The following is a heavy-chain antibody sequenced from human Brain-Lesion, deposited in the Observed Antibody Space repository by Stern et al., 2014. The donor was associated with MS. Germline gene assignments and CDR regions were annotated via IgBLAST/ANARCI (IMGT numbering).Heavy chain of an antibody. J-gene: IGHJ5*02. CDR1: GGSVSSTSYA. CDR2: IYYIGNT. V-gene: IGHV4-39*01. Sequence: VQLVESGPGLVKPSETLSLTCTVAGGSVSSTSYAWAWIRQPPGKGLEWIGTIYYIGNTYYSPSLKSRLTISLDTSNNQFSLQRRSVTAADTAVYYCAGEEDIRYCSGGSCTGNWFDPWGQGTLVTVSS. CDR3: AGEEDIRYCSGGSCTGNWFDP. D-gene: IGHD2-15*01.